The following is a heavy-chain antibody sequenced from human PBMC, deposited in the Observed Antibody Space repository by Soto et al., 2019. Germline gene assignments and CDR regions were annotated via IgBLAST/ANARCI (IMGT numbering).Heavy chain of an antibody. CDR1: GYTFTNYH. J-gene: IGHJ4*02. CDR2: ISPSGGST. CDR3: ARARDSGLNLYYFHY. D-gene: IGHD1-26*01. Sequence: ASVKVSCKASGYTFTNYHIHWVRQAPGQGLEWMGMISPSGGSTSYSHNFQGRVTMTRDTSTSTVYMELSSLRSEDTAVYYCARARDSGLNLYYFHYWGQGTPVTVSS. V-gene: IGHV1-46*01.